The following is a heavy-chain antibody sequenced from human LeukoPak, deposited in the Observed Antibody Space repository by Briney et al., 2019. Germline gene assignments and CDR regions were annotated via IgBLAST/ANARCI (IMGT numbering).Heavy chain of an antibody. V-gene: IGHV3-21*01. CDR3: SRGVAASGKNVFGP. CDR1: AFTSSSYS. Sequence: GSLRLSSAASAFTSSSYSMNCFRHAPRKKLQWVSSNSSSGSCIYYADSVEGRLIISRNNAKNSLYVQMNSRIGEETAVEYCSRGVAASGKNVFGPWCQGTVVIVSS. J-gene: IGHJ5*02. CDR2: NSSSGSCI. D-gene: IGHD6-13*01.